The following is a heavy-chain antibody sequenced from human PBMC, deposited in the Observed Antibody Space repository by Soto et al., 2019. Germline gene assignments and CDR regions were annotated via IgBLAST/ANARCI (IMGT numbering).Heavy chain of an antibody. Sequence: ASVKVSCKASGYTFTGYYMHWVRQAPGQGLEWMGWINPNSGGTNYAQKFQGWVTMTRDTSISTAYMELSRLRSDDTAVYYCARDGRQYYGSGSYPTPNYYMDVWGKGTTVTVSS. V-gene: IGHV1-2*04. J-gene: IGHJ6*03. CDR3: ARDGRQYYGSGSYPTPNYYMDV. D-gene: IGHD3-10*01. CDR2: INPNSGGT. CDR1: GYTFTGYY.